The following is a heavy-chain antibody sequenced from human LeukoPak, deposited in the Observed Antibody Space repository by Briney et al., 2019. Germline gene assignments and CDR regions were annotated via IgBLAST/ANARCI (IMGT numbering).Heavy chain of an antibody. CDR1: GGSISSYY. CDR2: IYYSGST. J-gene: IGHJ4*02. V-gene: IGHV4-59*08. D-gene: IGHD5-24*01. Sequence: SSETLSLTCTVSGGSISSYYRSWIRQPPGKGLEWIGYIYYSGSTNYNPSLKSRVAISVDTSKNQFSLKLSSVTAADTAVYYCARHGGDGYNGYWGQGTLVTVSS. CDR3: ARHGGDGYNGY.